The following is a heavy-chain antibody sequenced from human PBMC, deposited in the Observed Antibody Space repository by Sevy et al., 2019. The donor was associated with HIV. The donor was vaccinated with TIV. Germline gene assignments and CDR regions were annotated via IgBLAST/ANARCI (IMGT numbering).Heavy chain of an antibody. V-gene: IGHV1-2*07. CDR3: ARGVYGSGTYLNDY. CDR1: GYYFTDYY. CDR2: INPNGGGT. J-gene: IGHJ4*02. Sequence: ASVKVSCKASGYYFTDYYVHWVRQAPGQGLEWMGWINPNGGGTNIGHKFHGRVTMSRVTYITTAYMEFIRLRSNDTGVYYCARGVYGSGTYLNDYWGQGPLVTVSS. D-gene: IGHD3-10*01.